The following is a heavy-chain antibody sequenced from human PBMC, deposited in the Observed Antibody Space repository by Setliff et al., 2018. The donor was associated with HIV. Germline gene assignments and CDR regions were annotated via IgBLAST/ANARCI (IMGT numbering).Heavy chain of an antibody. J-gene: IGHJ5*02. V-gene: IGHV1-69*13. CDR1: GGSFSRNA. Sequence: SVKVSCKASGGSFSRNAISWVRQAPGHGLEWMGGIIPLFGTPKYAQKFQGRVTITADEFTNTAYMELTSLRSDDTAVYYCAVSGMTIFGVTDKKWFDPWGQGTLVTVSS. D-gene: IGHD3-3*01. CDR2: IIPLFGTP. CDR3: AVSGMTIFGVTDKKWFDP.